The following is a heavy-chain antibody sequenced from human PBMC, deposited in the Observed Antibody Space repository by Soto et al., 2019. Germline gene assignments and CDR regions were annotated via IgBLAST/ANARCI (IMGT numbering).Heavy chain of an antibody. CDR3: ARVRSGSETDGYYYGMDV. CDR2: INSDGSST. J-gene: IGHJ6*02. V-gene: IGHV3-74*01. Sequence: EVQLVESGGGLVQPGGSLRLSCAASGFTFSSYWMHWVRQAPGKGLVWVSRINSDGSSTSYADSVKGRFTISRDNAKNTLYLQMNSLRAGDTAVYYCARVRSGSETDGYYYGMDVWGQGTTVTVSS. D-gene: IGHD1-26*01. CDR1: GFTFSSYW.